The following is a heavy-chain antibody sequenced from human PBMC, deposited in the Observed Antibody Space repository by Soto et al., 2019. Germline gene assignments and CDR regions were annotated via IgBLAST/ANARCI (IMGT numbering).Heavy chain of an antibody. CDR2: IYYSGST. CDR1: GGSISKKEYY. V-gene: IGHV4-39*01. D-gene: IGHD6-13*01. Sequence: QLQLQESGPGLVKPSETLSLTCTVSGGSISKKEYYWGWIRPPPGKGLECIGSIYYSGSTYYNPSLQSRVSLPGDSSKNPFSLKLSSVTAADTAVYYCARRSSSSWFFDYWGQGTLVPVSS. J-gene: IGHJ4*02. CDR3: ARRSSSSWFFDY.